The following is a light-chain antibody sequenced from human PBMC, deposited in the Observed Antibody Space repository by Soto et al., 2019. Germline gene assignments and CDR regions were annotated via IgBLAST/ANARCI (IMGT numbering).Light chain of an antibody. CDR1: QSISSW. J-gene: IGKJ1*01. CDR3: QQHNRNPWT. Sequence: DIQMTQSPSTLSASVGDRVTITCRASQSISSWLAWYQQKPGKAPKLLIYKASSLESGVPSRFSGSGSGTEFILTTISRLADDYATEYCQQHNRNPWTFGQGTKVDIK. V-gene: IGKV1-5*03. CDR2: KAS.